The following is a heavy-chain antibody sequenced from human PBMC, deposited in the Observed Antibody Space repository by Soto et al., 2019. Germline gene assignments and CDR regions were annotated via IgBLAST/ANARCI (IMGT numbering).Heavy chain of an antibody. J-gene: IGHJ4*02. CDR3: ATAEVDY. CDR2: MTSDGSTT. CDR1: GFNFGSSW. V-gene: IGHV3-74*01. Sequence: GGSLRLSCAAAGFNFGSSWMHWVRQAPGKGLEWVSRMTSDGSTTDYAGSVKGRFTVSRDNGKYTLYLQMNSLRAEDTAVYYCATAEVDYRGPGTLVTVSS.